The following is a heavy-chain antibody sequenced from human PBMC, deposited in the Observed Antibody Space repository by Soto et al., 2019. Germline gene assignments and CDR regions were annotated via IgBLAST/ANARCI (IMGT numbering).Heavy chain of an antibody. V-gene: IGHV1-18*01. CDR2: ISAYNGNT. CDR3: ARAPSAGYSSGWYVGYYYYYGMDV. Sequence: ASVKVSCKASGYTFTSYGISWVRQAPGQGLEWMGWISAYNGNTNYAQKLQGRVTMTTDTSTSTAYMELRSLRSDDTAVYYCARAPSAGYSSGWYVGYYYYYGMDVWGQGTAVTVSS. D-gene: IGHD6-19*01. CDR1: GYTFTSYG. J-gene: IGHJ6*02.